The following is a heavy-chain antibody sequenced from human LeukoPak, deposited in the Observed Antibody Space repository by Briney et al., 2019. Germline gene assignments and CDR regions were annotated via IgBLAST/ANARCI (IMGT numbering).Heavy chain of an antibody. CDR1: GFTFDDYA. Sequence: PGGSLILSCAASGFTFDDYAMHWVRQAPGKGLEWVSLISADGGGTYYADSVKGRFTISRDNSKNSLYLQMDSLRTEDSALYFCAKPQTTGKSGSDYWGQGTLVTVSS. CDR3: AKPQTTGKSGSDY. D-gene: IGHD4-11*01. J-gene: IGHJ4*02. V-gene: IGHV3-43*02. CDR2: ISADGGGT.